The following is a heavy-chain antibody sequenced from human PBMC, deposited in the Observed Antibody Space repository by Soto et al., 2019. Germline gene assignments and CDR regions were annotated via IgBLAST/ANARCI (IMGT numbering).Heavy chain of an antibody. J-gene: IGHJ6*02. Sequence: GGSLRLSCAASGFTFSSYGMHWVRQAPGKGLEWVAVISYDGSNKYYADSVKGRFTISRDNSKNTLYLQMNSLRAEDTAVYYCAKDLDPGYDSSGYYLLYYYGMDVWGQGTTVTVSS. CDR1: GFTFSSYG. CDR3: AKDLDPGYDSSGYYLLYYYGMDV. D-gene: IGHD3-22*01. V-gene: IGHV3-30*18. CDR2: ISYDGSNK.